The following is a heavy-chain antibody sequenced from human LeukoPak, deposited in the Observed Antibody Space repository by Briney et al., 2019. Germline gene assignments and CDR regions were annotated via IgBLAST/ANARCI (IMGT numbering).Heavy chain of an antibody. J-gene: IGHJ4*02. D-gene: IGHD1-7*01. V-gene: IGHV3-9*01. CDR1: GFTFDDYA. Sequence: GGSLRLSCAASGFTFDDYAMHWVRQAPGKGLEWVSGLNWNSGGIVYADSVKGRFTISRDNAKNSLYLQMNSLRAEDTAVYYCARAHNWKYGSFDFWGQGTLVTVSS. CDR3: ARAHNWKYGSFDF. CDR2: LNWNSGGI.